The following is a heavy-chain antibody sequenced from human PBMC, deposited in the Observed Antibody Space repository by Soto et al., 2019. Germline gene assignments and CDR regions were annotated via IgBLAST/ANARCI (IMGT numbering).Heavy chain of an antibody. CDR2: IGTAGDT. V-gene: IGHV3-13*01. D-gene: IGHD3-10*01. CDR1: GFTFSSYD. CDR3: SRGRITMVLHV. Sequence: EVQLVESGGGLVQPGGSLRLSCAASGFTFSSYDMHWVRQATGKGLEWVSAIGTAGDTYYPGSVKGRFTISRENAKNSLYLQMNSLSAGDTAVYYCSRGRITMVLHVWGQGPTVTVSS. J-gene: IGHJ6*02.